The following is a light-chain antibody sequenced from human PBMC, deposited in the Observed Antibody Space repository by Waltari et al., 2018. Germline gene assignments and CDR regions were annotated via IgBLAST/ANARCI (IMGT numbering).Light chain of an antibody. CDR3: QVWDSSSDHVV. CDR1: SPGSNS. Sequence: SYVLTQPPPVSVSPGQTAMRSCGADSPGSNSVHGYQQKAGQAPVLVVYDNSDRPTGIPRRIYGSNSGTTATLTISGAEAGDEADYYCQVWDSSSDHVVFGGGTKLTVL. CDR2: DNS. V-gene: IGLV3-21*02. J-gene: IGLJ2*01.